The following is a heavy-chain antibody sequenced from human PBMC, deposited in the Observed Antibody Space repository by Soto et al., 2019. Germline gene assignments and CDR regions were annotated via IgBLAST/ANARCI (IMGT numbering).Heavy chain of an antibody. Sequence: PGGSLRLSCTASGFTFGDYAMSWVRQAPGKGLEWVGFIRIKAYGGTTEYAASVKGRFTISRDDSKSIAYLQMNSLKTEDTAVYYCTRPGLRVATVTAHGMDVWGQGTTVTVSS. CDR1: GFTFGDYA. D-gene: IGHD4-4*01. V-gene: IGHV3-49*04. CDR2: IRIKAYGGTT. CDR3: TRPGLRVATVTAHGMDV. J-gene: IGHJ6*02.